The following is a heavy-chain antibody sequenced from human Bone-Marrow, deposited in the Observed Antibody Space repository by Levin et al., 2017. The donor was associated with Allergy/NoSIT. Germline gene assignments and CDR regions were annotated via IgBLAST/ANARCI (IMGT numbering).Heavy chain of an antibody. CDR2: IDNDGTTI. Sequence: GESLKISCVASGFTFSRDWMHWVRQAPGKGLVWVSRIDNDGTTINYADSVKGRFTISRDNAKNTLYLQMNRLRAEDTAVYYCARDPAFDIWGQGTMVTVSS. V-gene: IGHV3-74*01. J-gene: IGHJ3*02. CDR1: GFTFSRDW. CDR3: ARDPAFDI.